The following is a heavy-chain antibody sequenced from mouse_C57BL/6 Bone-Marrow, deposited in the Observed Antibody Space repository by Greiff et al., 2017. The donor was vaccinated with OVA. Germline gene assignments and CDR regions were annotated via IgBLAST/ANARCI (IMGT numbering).Heavy chain of an antibody. V-gene: IGHV1-19*01. D-gene: IGHD2-2*01. CDR3: ARSRLRYYFDY. Sequence: VQLKESGPVLVKPGASVKMSCKASGYTFTDYYMNWVKQSHGKSLEWIGVINPYNGGTSYNQKFKGKATLTVDKSSSTAYMELNSLTSEDSAVYYCARSRLRYYFDYWGQGTTLTVSS. CDR1: GYTFTDYY. J-gene: IGHJ2*01. CDR2: INPYNGGT.